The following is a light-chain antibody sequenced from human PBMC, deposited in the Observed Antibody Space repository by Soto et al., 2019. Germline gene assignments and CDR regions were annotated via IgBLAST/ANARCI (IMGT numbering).Light chain of an antibody. CDR1: QSLSNW. J-gene: IGKJ4*01. CDR3: LHYASDPLS. V-gene: IGKV1-5*03. CDR2: KAS. Sequence: DIQMTQSPSTLSAYVGDRATITCRASQSLSNWCAWYQQRPGKAPKLLISKASNLESGVPSRFSGSRSGTDFTLTISSLQPDDFATYYWLHYASDPLSFGGGTKVEIK.